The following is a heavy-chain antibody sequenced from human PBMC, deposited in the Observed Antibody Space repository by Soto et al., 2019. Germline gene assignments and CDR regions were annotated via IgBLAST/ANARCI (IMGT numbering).Heavy chain of an antibody. J-gene: IGHJ4*02. D-gene: IGHD5-12*01. CDR3: ASGGLRQLDH. Sequence: EVQLLESGGDLVQPGGSLRLSCAASGFTFGSYAMSWVRQAPGKGLEWVSRISTRGGNSFYADTGKGRFTISRDNSKNTLSLQMNSLRAEDTGRYYCASGGLRQLDHWGPGTLVTVAS. CDR2: ISTRGGNS. V-gene: IGHV3-23*01. CDR1: GFTFGSYA.